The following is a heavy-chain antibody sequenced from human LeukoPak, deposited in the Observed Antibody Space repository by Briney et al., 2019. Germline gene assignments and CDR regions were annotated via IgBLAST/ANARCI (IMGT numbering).Heavy chain of an antibody. D-gene: IGHD2-2*02. V-gene: IGHV4-61*02. J-gene: IGHJ4*02. CDR1: GGSISSGSYY. CDR3: ARGVGPAAIDY. CDR2: IYTSGST. Sequence: SETLSLTCTVSGGSISSGSYYWSWIRQPAGKGLEWIGRIYTSGSTNYNPSLKSRVTISVDTSKNQFSLKLSSVTAADTAVYYCARGVGPAAIDYWGQGTLVTVSS.